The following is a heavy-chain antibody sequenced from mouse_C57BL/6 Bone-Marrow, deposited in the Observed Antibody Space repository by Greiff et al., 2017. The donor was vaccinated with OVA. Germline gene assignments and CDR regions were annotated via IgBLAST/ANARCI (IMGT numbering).Heavy chain of an antibody. D-gene: IGHD1-1*01. CDR1: GYTFTSYT. V-gene: IGHV1-4*01. CDR3: ARQTVVAHYYAMDY. J-gene: IGHJ4*01. CDR2: INPSSGYT. Sequence: QVQLKESGAELARPGASVKMSCKASGYTFTSYTMHWVKQRPGQGLEWIGYINPSSGYTKYNQKFKDKATLTADKSSSTAYMQLSSLTSEDSAVYYCARQTVVAHYYAMDYWGQGTSVTVSS.